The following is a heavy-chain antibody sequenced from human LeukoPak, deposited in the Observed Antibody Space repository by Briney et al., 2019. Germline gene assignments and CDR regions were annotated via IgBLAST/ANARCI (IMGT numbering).Heavy chain of an antibody. V-gene: IGHV4-61*02. CDR3: ASYGSGSYAFDI. D-gene: IGHD3-10*01. Sequence: SQTLSLTCTVSGGSISSGDYYWSWIRQPAGKGLEWIGRIYTSGSTDYNPSLKSRVTISVDTSKNQFSLKLSPVTAADTAVYYCASYGSGSYAFDIWGHGTMVTVSS. CDR2: IYTSGST. CDR1: GGSISSGDYY. J-gene: IGHJ3*02.